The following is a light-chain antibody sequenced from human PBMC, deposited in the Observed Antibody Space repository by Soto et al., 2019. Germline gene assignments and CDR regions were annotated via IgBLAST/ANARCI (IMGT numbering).Light chain of an antibody. CDR2: AAT. V-gene: IGKV1-39*01. J-gene: IGKJ2*01. CDR1: QSLSSY. CDR3: QHSYSTPYT. Sequence: DIQMTQSPSSLSASVGDRVTITCRARQSLSSYFNWYQQKPAKAPKLPIYAATTLQSGVPSGFSGSGSGTDFTLTITSLKREDFATYYGQHSYSTPYTFGQGTKLEMK.